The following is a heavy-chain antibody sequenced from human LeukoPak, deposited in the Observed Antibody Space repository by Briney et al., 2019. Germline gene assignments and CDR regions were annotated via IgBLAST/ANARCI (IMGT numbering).Heavy chain of an antibody. CDR1: GGSITSSSYY. J-gene: IGHJ4*02. D-gene: IGHD6-13*01. CDR3: ARIRGYSSSWYTH. CDR2: IYYSGST. Sequence: PSETLSLTCTVSGGSITSSSYYWGWLRQSPGKGLEWIGNIYYSGSTYYNPSLKSRVTISVDTSKNQFSLKLSSVTAADTAVYYCARIRGYSSSWYTHWGQGTLVTVSS. V-gene: IGHV4-39*07.